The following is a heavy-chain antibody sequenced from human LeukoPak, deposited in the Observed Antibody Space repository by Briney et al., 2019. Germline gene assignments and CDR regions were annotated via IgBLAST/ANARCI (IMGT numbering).Heavy chain of an antibody. Sequence: SSETLSLTCTVSGGSISSSSYYWGWIRQPPGKGLEWNGSIYYSGSTYYNPSLKSRVTISVDTSKNQFSLKLSSVTAADTAVYYCARHRVGDPLDYWGQGTLVTVSS. CDR3: ARHRVGDPLDY. CDR2: IYYSGST. D-gene: IGHD3-3*01. V-gene: IGHV4-39*01. J-gene: IGHJ4*02. CDR1: GGSISSSSYY.